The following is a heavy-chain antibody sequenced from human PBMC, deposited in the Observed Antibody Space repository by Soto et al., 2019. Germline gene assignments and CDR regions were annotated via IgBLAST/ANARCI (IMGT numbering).Heavy chain of an antibody. CDR2: IVPIYRTA. Sequence: SVKVSCKASGGTFSSYRFNWVRQARGQGLEWPGGIVPIYRTADYAQKFQGRVTITADESTRTVYMELSSLKSQDTALYYCARDSGAKLSSSWGQGTLVTVSS. CDR1: GGTFSSYR. CDR3: ARDSGAKLSSS. D-gene: IGHD6-13*01. J-gene: IGHJ4*02. V-gene: IGHV1-69*13.